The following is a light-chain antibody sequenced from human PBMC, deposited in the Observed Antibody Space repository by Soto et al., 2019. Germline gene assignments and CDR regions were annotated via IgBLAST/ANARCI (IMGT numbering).Light chain of an antibody. J-gene: IGKJ4*01. Sequence: LTQSAFPLPVAAGERPTLSCRAIQTVGSSCLAWYQQKRGQAPSLLISGACSRASGIPDRFSGSGASADFTLPLPEVEAEDFSEYYSKQLETCCGGTKVYIK. CDR3: KQLET. V-gene: IGKV3-20*01. CDR2: GAC. CDR1: QTVGSSC.